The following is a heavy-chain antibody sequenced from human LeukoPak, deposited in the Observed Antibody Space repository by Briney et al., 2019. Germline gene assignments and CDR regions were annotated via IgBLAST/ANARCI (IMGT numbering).Heavy chain of an antibody. CDR1: GFDFNYYD. Sequence: GGSLRLSCVASGFDFNYYDMNWVRQAPGKGLEWVSSISSSSSYIYFADSTKGRFTISRDNANNSVFLQMSSLRPEDTAVYYCARRGGLSSGRGFDHWGQGTLVTV. CDR3: ARRGGLSSGRGFDH. CDR2: ISSSSSYI. D-gene: IGHD3-16*01. V-gene: IGHV3-21*01. J-gene: IGHJ4*02.